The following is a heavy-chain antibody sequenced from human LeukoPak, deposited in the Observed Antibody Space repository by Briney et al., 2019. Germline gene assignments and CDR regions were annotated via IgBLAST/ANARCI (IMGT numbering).Heavy chain of an antibody. D-gene: IGHD2-15*01. CDR1: GFTFSSYA. CDR3: ARDLGAPDCSGGSCNPDY. CDR2: ISYDGSNK. J-gene: IGHJ4*02. V-gene: IGHV3-30-3*01. Sequence: GGSLRLSCAASGFTFSSYAMHWVRQAPGKGLEWVAVISYDGSNKYYADSVKGRFTISRDNSKNTLYLQMNSLRAEDTAVYYCARDLGAPDCSGGSCNPDYWGQGTLVTVSS.